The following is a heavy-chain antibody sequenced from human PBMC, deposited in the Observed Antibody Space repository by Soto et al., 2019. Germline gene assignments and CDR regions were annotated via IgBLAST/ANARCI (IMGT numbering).Heavy chain of an antibody. CDR3: ARKGDPYSYDSSGSHFYY. V-gene: IGHV1-69*13. D-gene: IGHD3-22*01. Sequence: SVKVSCKASGGTFSSYAISWVRQAPGQGLEWMGGIIPIFGTANYAQKFQGRVTITADESTSTAYMELSSLRSEDTAVYYCARKGDPYSYDSSGSHFYYWGQGTLVTVSS. J-gene: IGHJ4*02. CDR1: GGTFSSYA. CDR2: IIPIFGTA.